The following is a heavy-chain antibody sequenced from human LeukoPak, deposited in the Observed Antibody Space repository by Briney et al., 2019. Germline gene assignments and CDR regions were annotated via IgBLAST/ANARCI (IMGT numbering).Heavy chain of an antibody. D-gene: IGHD3-10*01. CDR1: GYTFTSYG. Sequence: ASVKVSCKASGYTFTSYGISWVRQAPGQGLEWMGWISAYNGNTNYAQKLQGRVTMTTDTSKSTAYMELRSLRSDDTAVYYCARDRGGGFGEYIDAFDIWGQGTMVTVSS. CDR3: ARDRGGGFGEYIDAFDI. J-gene: IGHJ3*02. CDR2: ISAYNGNT. V-gene: IGHV1-18*01.